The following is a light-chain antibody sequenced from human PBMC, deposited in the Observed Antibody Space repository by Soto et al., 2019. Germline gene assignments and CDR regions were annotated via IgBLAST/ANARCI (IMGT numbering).Light chain of an antibody. J-gene: IGKJ5*01. V-gene: IGKV1-33*01. Sequence: DLQMTQSPSSLSSSFGDSVTITCQESQGISTYLNWYQQKQGKAPKLLIYDASNLEIGGPSRCSGSGAGTDVTFTISSLQPADSSTYYCQQYDNFFPITCGQGTRREI. CDR2: DAS. CDR1: QGISTY. CDR3: QQYDNFFPIT.